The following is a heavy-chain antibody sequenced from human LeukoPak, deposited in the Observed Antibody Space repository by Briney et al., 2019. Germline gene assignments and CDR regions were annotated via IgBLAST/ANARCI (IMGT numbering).Heavy chain of an antibody. CDR3: ARRGIGGSDEYYFDY. Sequence: SETLSLTCTVSGGSISSGSYYWGWIRQPPGKGLEWIGSIYYSGSTYYNPSLKSRVTISVDTSKNQFSLRLTSVTAADTAVYYCARRGIGGSDEYYFDYWGQGTLVTVSS. J-gene: IGHJ4*02. D-gene: IGHD6-25*01. CDR2: IYYSGST. CDR1: GGSISSGSYY. V-gene: IGHV4-39*01.